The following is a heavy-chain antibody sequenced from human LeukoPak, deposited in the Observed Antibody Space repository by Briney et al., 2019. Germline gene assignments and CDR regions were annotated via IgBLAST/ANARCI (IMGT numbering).Heavy chain of an antibody. D-gene: IGHD2-2*01. Sequence: SETLSLTCTVSGASISSGDYYWSWLRQPPGTGLEWIGSIYYSGSTFHYNPSLKGRVAISIDASKNQFSLSLSSVTAADTAVYYCASTNCSRSSCFGANWFDPWGQGTLVTVSS. CDR2: IYYSGST. J-gene: IGHJ5*02. CDR3: ASTNCSRSSCFGANWFDP. V-gene: IGHV4-30-4*08. CDR1: GASISSGDYY.